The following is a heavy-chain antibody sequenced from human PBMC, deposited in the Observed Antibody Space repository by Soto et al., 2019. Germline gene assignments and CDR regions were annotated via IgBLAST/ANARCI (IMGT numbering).Heavy chain of an antibody. V-gene: IGHV3-7*01. CDR2: IKQDGSEN. J-gene: IGHJ4*02. CDR3: ARDWSYSSSYTFDY. Sequence: GGSLRLSCAASGFTFSSYWMSWVRQAPGKGLEWVANIKQDGSENYYVDSVKGRFTISRDNAKNSLYLQMNSLRAEDTAVYYCARDWSYSSSYTFDYWGQGTLVTVSS. CDR1: GFTFSSYW. D-gene: IGHD6-13*01.